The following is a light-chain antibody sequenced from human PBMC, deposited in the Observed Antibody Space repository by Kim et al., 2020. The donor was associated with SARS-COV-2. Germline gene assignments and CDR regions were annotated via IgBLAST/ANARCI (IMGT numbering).Light chain of an antibody. V-gene: IGKV1D-13*01. Sequence: GDSVTITCRASQGISSALAWYQQKPGKAPKLLIYVASRLESGVPSMVSGSGSGTDFTLTISSLQSEDFATYYCQQFNNYPQTLGGGTKLE. CDR1: QGISSA. CDR3: QQFNNYPQT. CDR2: VAS. J-gene: IGKJ4*01.